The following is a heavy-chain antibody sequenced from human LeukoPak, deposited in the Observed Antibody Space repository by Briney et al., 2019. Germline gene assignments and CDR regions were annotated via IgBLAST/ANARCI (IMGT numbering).Heavy chain of an antibody. V-gene: IGHV1-46*01. CDR1: GYTFTSYY. D-gene: IGHD7-27*01. CDR3: ARSSRTGDPQGYFDY. CDR2: INPSGGST. Sequence: ASVKVSCKASGYTFTSYYMHWVRQAPGQGLEWMGIINPSGGSTSYAQKFQGRVTMTRDTSTGTVYMELSSLRSEDTAVYYCARSSRTGDPQGYFDYWGQGTLVTVSS. J-gene: IGHJ4*02.